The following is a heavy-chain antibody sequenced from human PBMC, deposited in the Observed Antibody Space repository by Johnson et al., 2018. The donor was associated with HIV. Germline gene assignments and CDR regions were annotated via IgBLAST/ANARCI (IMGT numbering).Heavy chain of an antibody. CDR3: ARGKAAADSPNAFDI. V-gene: IGHV3-30*03. CDR1: GFTFSSYG. J-gene: IGHJ3*02. D-gene: IGHD6-13*01. CDR2: ISYDGSNK. Sequence: QVQLVESGGGLVKPGGSLRLSCAASGFTFSSYGMHWVRQAPGKGLEWVAVISYDGSNKYYADSVKGRFTISRDNSKNTLYLQMNSLRAEDTAVYYCARGKAAADSPNAFDIWGQGTMVTVSS.